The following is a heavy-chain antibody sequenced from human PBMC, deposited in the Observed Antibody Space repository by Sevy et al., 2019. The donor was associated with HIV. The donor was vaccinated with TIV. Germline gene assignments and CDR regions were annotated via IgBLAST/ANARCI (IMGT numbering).Heavy chain of an antibody. Sequence: ASVKVSCQASGFTFSNRAVQWVRQARGQRPEWIGWIVVGSGHINYAENFQERVTLTRDMSTNTAYMELTSLRFEDTAVYYCATESRGSCTGGSCSVDNGMDVLGQGTTVTVSS. CDR2: IVVGSGHI. V-gene: IGHV1-58*01. D-gene: IGHD2-15*01. CDR1: GFTFSNRA. J-gene: IGHJ6*02. CDR3: ATESRGSCTGGSCSVDNGMDV.